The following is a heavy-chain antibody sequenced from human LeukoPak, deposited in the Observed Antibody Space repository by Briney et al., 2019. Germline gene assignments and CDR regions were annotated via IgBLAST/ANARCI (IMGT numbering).Heavy chain of an antibody. CDR1: GYSFSSYW. Sequence: RGESLKISCKVTGYSFSSYWIGWVREMPGKGLEWMGIIYPDDSDTRYSPSFQGQVTTSAGKAISTAYLQWSRLKASDTAMYYCARHRRGGVSNLRGVFVKYSYYSVDVWGPGTTVTVS. CDR3: ARHRRGGVSNLRGVFVKYSYYSVDV. V-gene: IGHV5-51*01. D-gene: IGHD3-10*01. J-gene: IGHJ6*02. CDR2: IYPDDSDT.